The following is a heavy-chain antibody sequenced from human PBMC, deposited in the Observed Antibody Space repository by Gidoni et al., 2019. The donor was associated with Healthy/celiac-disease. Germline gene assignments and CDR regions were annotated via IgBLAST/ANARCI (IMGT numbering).Heavy chain of an antibody. V-gene: IGHV3-23*01. CDR2: ISGSGGST. CDR1: GCTCSSDA. J-gene: IGHJ4*02. CDR3: AKGLELNMITFGGVIVGRGY. D-gene: IGHD3-16*02. Sequence: EVQLLESGGGLVQPGGSLRLSCAASGCTCSSDAMSWVRQAPGKGLEWVSAISGSGGSTYYADSVKGRFTISRDNSKNTLYLQMNSLRAEDTAVYYCAKGLELNMITFGGVIVGRGYWGQGTLVTVSS.